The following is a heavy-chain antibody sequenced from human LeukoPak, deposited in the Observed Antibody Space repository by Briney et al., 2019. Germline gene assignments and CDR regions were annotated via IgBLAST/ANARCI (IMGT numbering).Heavy chain of an antibody. D-gene: IGHD3-22*01. CDR1: GAHISNYY. V-gene: IGHV4-4*07. J-gene: IGHJ3*01. Sequence: PSETLSLTCTVSGAHISNYYWTWVRQSAAQGLEWIGRLHARESTIYNPSLKSRLTMSIDTSKDQLSLTLTSVTAADSAVYYCASLSSDAAFDVWGQGTVVTVSS. CDR2: LHAREST. CDR3: ASLSSDAAFDV.